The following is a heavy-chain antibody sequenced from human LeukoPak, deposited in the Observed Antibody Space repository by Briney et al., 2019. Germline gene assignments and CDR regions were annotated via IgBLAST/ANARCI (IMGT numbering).Heavy chain of an antibody. CDR2: FDPEDGET. D-gene: IGHD2-2*01. CDR1: GYTLTELS. Sequence: ASVKVSCKVSGYTLTELSMHWVRQAPGKGLEWMGGFDPEDGETIYAQKFQGRVTMTEDTSTDTAYMELSNLRSEDTAVYYCICKESALVDYWGQGTLVTVSS. V-gene: IGHV1-24*01. J-gene: IGHJ4*02. CDR3: ICKESALVDY.